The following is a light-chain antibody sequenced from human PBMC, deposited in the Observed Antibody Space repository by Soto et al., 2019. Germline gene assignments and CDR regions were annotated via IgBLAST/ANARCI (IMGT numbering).Light chain of an antibody. CDR1: QSVSSGY. Sequence: EIVLTQSPGTLSLSPGERATLSCRARQSVSSGYLAWYQQNTGQAPRLPLYNASWGTGIPERFSASGSGTDVTRTIRRLGPEVFAVYYCQHYGTSALVGAGTKVDI. J-gene: IGKJ3*01. CDR2: NAS. V-gene: IGKV3-20*01. CDR3: QHYGTSAL.